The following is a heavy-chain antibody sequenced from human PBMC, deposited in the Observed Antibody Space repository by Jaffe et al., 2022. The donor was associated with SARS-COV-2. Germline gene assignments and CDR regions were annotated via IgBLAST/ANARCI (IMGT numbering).Heavy chain of an antibody. J-gene: IGHJ4*02. CDR1: RFTFSSYA. D-gene: IGHD6-19*01. V-gene: IGHV3-23*01. CDR3: ARDLVTSGWYPAR. Sequence: EVQLLESGGDLVQPGGSLRLSCAASRFTFSSYAMSWVRQAPGKGLEWVTSISGSGDSTYYADPVKGRFTISRDNSKNTVYLQMNSLRVEDTAVYYCARDLVTSGWYPARWGQGTLVTVSS. CDR2: ISGSGDST.